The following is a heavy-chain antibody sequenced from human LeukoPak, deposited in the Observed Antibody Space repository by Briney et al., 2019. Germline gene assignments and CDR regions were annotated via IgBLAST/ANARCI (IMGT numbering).Heavy chain of an antibody. Sequence: GRSLRLSCAASGFTFSSYGMHWVRQAPGKGLEWVAVIWYDGSNKYYADSVKGRFIISRDNSKNTLYLQMNSLRAEDTAVYYCAKRGIMIRAVIIIGFHKEAYYFDCWGQGTLVTVSS. CDR3: AKRGIMIRAVIIIGFHKEAYYFDC. CDR1: GFTFSSYG. CDR2: IWYDGSNK. D-gene: IGHD3-10*01. J-gene: IGHJ4*02. V-gene: IGHV3-33*06.